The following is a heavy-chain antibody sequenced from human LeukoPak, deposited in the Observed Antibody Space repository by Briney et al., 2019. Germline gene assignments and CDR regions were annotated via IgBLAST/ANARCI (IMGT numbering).Heavy chain of an antibody. J-gene: IGHJ3*02. CDR3: VTANSGLDI. CDR1: GFNFGGYW. V-gene: IGHV3-74*01. D-gene: IGHD1-1*01. Sequence: GGPLRLSCAASGFNFGGYWMHWVRQAPGKGLVWVTRISADGSYTLYADSVKGRFTISRDNAKNTLYLQMNSLRAEDTAVYYCVTANSGLDIWGQGTTVTVSS. CDR2: ISADGSYT.